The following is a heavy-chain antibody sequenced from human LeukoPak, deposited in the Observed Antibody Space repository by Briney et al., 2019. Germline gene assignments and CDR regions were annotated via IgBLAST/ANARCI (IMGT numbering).Heavy chain of an antibody. Sequence: GRSLRLSCAASGFTFDDYAMHWVRQAPGKGLEWVSGISWNSGSIGYADSVKGRFTISRDNAKNSLYLQMNSLRAEDMALYYCAKGVGSSPPWPPDYWGQGTLVTVSS. CDR1: GFTFDDYA. CDR2: ISWNSGSI. CDR3: AKGVGSSPPWPPDY. V-gene: IGHV3-9*03. D-gene: IGHD6-6*01. J-gene: IGHJ4*02.